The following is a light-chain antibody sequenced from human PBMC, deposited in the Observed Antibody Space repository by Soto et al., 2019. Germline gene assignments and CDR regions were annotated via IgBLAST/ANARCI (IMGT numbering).Light chain of an antibody. CDR3: QQYSTFWT. J-gene: IGKJ1*01. CDR2: ETS. CDR1: RSLTRW. Sequence: DIPMSQSPSTLSASVGDRVTITCRASRSLTRWLAWYQQKPGRAPKLLIYETSILQSGVPSRFSGSGSGTDFTLTIRRVQPDDISTYYCQQYSTFWTFGQGTRVEVK. V-gene: IGKV1-5*03.